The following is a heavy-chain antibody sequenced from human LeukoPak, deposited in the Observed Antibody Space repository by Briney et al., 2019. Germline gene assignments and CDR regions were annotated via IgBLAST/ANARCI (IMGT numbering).Heavy chain of an antibody. CDR3: ARGAPLLGYFDL. CDR2: INHSGST. CDR1: GGSFSGYY. D-gene: IGHD3-10*01. Sequence: SETLSLTCAVYGGSFSGYYWSWIRQPPGKGLEWIGEINHSGSTNYNPSLKSRVTISVDTSKNQFSLKLSSVTAADTAVYYCARGAPLLGYFDLWGRGTLVTVSS. V-gene: IGHV4-34*01. J-gene: IGHJ2*01.